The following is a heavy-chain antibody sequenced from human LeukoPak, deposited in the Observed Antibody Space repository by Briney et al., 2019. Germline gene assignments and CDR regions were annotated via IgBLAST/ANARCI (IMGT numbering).Heavy chain of an antibody. CDR2: TYYRSKWYN. D-gene: IGHD6-6*01. J-gene: IGHJ4*02. V-gene: IGHV6-1*01. CDR3: ARGTGYSSSPGSYYFDY. Sequence: SQTLSLTCAISGDSVSSNSAAWNWIRQSPSRGLGWLGRTYYRSKWYNDYAVSVKSRITINPDTSKNQFSLQLNSVTPEDTAVYYCARGTGYSSSPGSYYFDYWGQGTLVTVSS. CDR1: GDSVSSNSAA.